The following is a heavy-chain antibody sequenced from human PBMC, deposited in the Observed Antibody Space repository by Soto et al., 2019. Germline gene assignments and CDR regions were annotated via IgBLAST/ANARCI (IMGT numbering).Heavy chain of an antibody. Sequence: QVQLVESGGGVVQPGRSLTISCAASGFPFSSYGMHWVRQAPGKGLEWVALISYAGSNKSYADSVKGRVTVSRDNAKNTLYLQMHSLLAENTAVYHCAKDLVLRAYAIVTGWWATDYWGQGTLVTVSS. CDR2: ISYAGSNK. CDR1: GFPFSSYG. V-gene: IGHV3-30*18. J-gene: IGHJ4*02. D-gene: IGHD3-9*01. CDR3: AKDLVLRAYAIVTGWWATDY.